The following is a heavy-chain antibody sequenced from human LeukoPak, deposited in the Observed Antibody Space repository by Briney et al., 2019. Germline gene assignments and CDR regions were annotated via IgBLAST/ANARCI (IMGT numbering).Heavy chain of an antibody. Sequence: GESLKISCEGSGYSFSSYWIGWVRQMPGKGLEWMGIIYPGDSDTRYSPSFQGQVTISADKSISTAYLQWSSLKASDTAMYYCARSHGSGSYYNPPGDWGQGTLVTVSS. CDR2: IYPGDSDT. CDR1: GYSFSSYW. D-gene: IGHD3-10*01. CDR3: ARSHGSGSYYNPPGD. V-gene: IGHV5-51*01. J-gene: IGHJ4*02.